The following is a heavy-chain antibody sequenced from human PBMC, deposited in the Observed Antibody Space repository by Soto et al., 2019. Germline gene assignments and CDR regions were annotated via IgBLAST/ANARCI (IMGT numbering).Heavy chain of an antibody. D-gene: IGHD3-10*01. J-gene: IGHJ6*02. V-gene: IGHV4-59*08. CDR3: ARQGFGPLHGLVDV. CDR2: VHHSWGS. Sequence: QVQLQESGPGLVKPSESLSLSCTVSGGSISSYYWRWFRQSPGKRMEWIGYVHHSWGSSYNPSLQSRVAISLDTSKSQFSLKVTSVTATDTAVYYCARQGFGPLHGLVDVWGQGNTVTVSS. CDR1: GGSISSYY.